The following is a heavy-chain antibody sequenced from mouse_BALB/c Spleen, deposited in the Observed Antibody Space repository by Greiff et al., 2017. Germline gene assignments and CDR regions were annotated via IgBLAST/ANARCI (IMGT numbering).Heavy chain of an antibody. J-gene: IGHJ3*01. CDR1: GYTFTSYT. CDR3: ARGRIYYDYDEGFAY. Sequence: QVQLQQSGAELARPGASVKMSCKASGYTFTSYTMHWVKQRPGQGLEWIGYINPSSGYTNYNQKFKDKATLTADKSSSTAYMQLSSLTSEDSAVYYCARGRIYYDYDEGFAYWGQGTLVTVSA. V-gene: IGHV1-4*01. D-gene: IGHD2-4*01. CDR2: INPSSGYT.